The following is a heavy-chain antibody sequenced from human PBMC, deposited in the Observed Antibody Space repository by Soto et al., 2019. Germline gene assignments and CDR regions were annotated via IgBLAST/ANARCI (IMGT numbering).Heavy chain of an antibody. J-gene: IGHJ4*02. Sequence: GASVKVSFKASGGTFSSYAISWVRQAPGQGLEWMGGIIPIFGTANYAQKFQGRVTITADESTSTAYMELSSLRSEDTAVYYCARDGGSGSGWGYFDYWGQGTLVTVSS. D-gene: IGHD6-19*01. V-gene: IGHV1-69*13. CDR1: GGTFSSYA. CDR3: ARDGGSGSGWGYFDY. CDR2: IIPIFGTA.